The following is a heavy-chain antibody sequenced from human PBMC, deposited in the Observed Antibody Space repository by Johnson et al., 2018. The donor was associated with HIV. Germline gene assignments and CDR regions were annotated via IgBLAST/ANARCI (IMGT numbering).Heavy chain of an antibody. D-gene: IGHD1-26*01. CDR1: GITVRSSY. Sequence: MLLVESGGGLVQPGGSLRLSCAASGITVRSSYMSWVRQAPGQGLEWGSVLYSGRNIYYADSVRGRLTISRVNSKNTLYLQMNSLRAEDTAVYHCAREGAWEVRPGAFDIWGQGTMVTVSS. CDR3: AREGAWEVRPGAFDI. J-gene: IGHJ3*02. CDR2: LYSGRNI. V-gene: IGHV3-66*01.